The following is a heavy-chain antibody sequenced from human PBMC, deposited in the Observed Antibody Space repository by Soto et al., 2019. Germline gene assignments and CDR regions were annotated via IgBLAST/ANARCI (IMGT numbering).Heavy chain of an antibody. V-gene: IGHV4-34*01. CDR1: GGSFSGYY. D-gene: IGHD1-26*01. CDR2: INHSGST. J-gene: IGHJ4*02. CDR3: ARGPGATRWYFDY. Sequence: PSETLSLTCAVYGGSFSGYYWSWIRQPPGKGLEWIGEINHSGSTNYNPSLKSRVTISVDTSKDQFSLKLSSVTAADTAVYYCARGPGATRWYFDYWGQGTLVTVSS.